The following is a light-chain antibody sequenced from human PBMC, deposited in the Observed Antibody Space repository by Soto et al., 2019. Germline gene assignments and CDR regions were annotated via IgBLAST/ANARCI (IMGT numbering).Light chain of an antibody. V-gene: IGKV1-27*01. J-gene: IGKJ1*01. CDR2: AAS. Sequence: DIQMTQSPSSLSASIGDRVTISCRASQGISNDLAWYQQKPGKVPYLLIYAASTSHSGAPSRFRGSGSGTDFTLTISSLQPEDVATYYCQNYNSAPRTFGQGTKVDLK. CDR1: QGISND. CDR3: QNYNSAPRT.